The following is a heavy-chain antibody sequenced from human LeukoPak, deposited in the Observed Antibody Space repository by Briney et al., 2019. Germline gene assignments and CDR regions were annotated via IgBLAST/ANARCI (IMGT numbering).Heavy chain of an antibody. CDR1: GFTFSSYA. V-gene: IGHV3-23*01. CDR3: AKAVVPAADFWSGYPYNWFDP. J-gene: IGHJ5*02. CDR2: ISGSGGST. D-gene: IGHD3-3*01. Sequence: GGSLRLSCAASGFTFSSYAMSWVCQAPGKGLEWVSAISGSGGSTYYADSVKGRFTISRDNSKNTLYLQMNSLRAEDTAVYYCAKAVVPAADFWSGYPYNWFDPWGQGTLVTVSS.